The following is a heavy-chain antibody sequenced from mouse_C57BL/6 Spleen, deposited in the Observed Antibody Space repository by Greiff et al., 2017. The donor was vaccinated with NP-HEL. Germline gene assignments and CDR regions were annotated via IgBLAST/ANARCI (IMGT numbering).Heavy chain of an antibody. CDR3: ATTVVARGYYAMDY. V-gene: IGHV5-17*01. J-gene: IGHJ4*01. Sequence: EVMLVESGGGLVKPGGSLKLSCAASGFTFSDYGMHWVRQAPEKGLEWVAYISSGSSTIYYVDTVKGRFTISRDNAKNTLFLQMTSLRSEDTAMYYCATTVVARGYYAMDYWGQGTSVTVSS. D-gene: IGHD1-1*01. CDR1: GFTFSDYG. CDR2: ISSGSSTI.